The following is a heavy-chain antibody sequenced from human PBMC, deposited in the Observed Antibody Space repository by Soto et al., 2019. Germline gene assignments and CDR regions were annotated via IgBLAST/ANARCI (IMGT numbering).Heavy chain of an antibody. CDR2: INAGNGNT. V-gene: IGHV1-3*01. J-gene: IGHJ6*04. D-gene: IGHD4-17*01. CDR3: ACAYGDHTYPYGMDV. CDR1: GYTFTSYV. Sequence: QVQLVQSGAEVKKPGASVKVSCKASGYTFTSYVMHWVRQAPGQRLEWMGWINAGNGNTKYSQKFQGRVTITRDTSASTAYMELSSLRSEDTAVYYCACAYGDHTYPYGMDVWGIGTTVIIYS.